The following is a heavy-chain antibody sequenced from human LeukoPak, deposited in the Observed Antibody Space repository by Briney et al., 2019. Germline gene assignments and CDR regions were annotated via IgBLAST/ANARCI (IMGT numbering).Heavy chain of an antibody. V-gene: IGHV1-8*02. D-gene: IGHD3-22*01. CDR2: MNPNSGNT. CDR1: GYTFIDSY. CDR3: ARGLYYDSSGYYGY. Sequence: ASVKVSCKTSGYTFIDSYIHWVRQAPGQGLEWMGWMNPNSGNTGYAQKFQGRVTMTRNTSISTAYMELSSLRSEDTAVYYCARGLYYDSSGYYGYWGQGTLVTVSS. J-gene: IGHJ4*02.